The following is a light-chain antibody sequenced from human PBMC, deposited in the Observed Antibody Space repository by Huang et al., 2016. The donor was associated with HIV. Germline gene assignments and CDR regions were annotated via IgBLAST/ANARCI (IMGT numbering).Light chain of an antibody. V-gene: IGKV3-15*01. Sequence: EIVMTQSPATLSVSPGERVTLSCRASQSVRSNLAWDQQKPGQAPMLLIYGAATRATGFPPRFSGSGSGTEFTLTISSLQPEDFVVYYCQQYNDWPPLTFGGGTKVEIK. CDR2: GAA. J-gene: IGKJ4*01. CDR3: QQYNDWPPLT. CDR1: QSVRSN.